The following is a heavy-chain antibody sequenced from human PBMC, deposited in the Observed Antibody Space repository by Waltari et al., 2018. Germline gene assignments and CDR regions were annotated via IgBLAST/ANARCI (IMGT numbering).Heavy chain of an antibody. Sequence: QVQLQESGPGLVKPSETLSLICSVSGGSVSSCTYHWSWVRQPPGKGLEWTGDISYSWSTNYTPSLKSRVTISVDTSKNQLSLNLSSVTAADTAVYYCARGHDYWNYYYMDVWGKGTTVTVSS. CDR2: ISYSWST. CDR3: ARGHDYWNYYYMDV. J-gene: IGHJ6*03. V-gene: IGHV4-61*01. CDR1: GGSVSSCTYH. D-gene: IGHD4-17*01.